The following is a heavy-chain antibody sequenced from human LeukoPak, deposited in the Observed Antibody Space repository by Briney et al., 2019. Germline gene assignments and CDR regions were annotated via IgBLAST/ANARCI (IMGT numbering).Heavy chain of an antibody. CDR2: INAGNGNT. V-gene: IGHV1-3*01. D-gene: IGHD1-20*01. CDR3: GRYNWNGDFDY. CDR1: GYTFTSYA. J-gene: IGHJ4*02. Sequence: GASVKVSCKASGYTFTSYAMHWVRQAPGQRLEWMGWINAGNGNTKFSQKLQGRLTITRDTSAGTAYMELSSLKSEDTAVYYCGRYNWNGDFDYWGQGTLVTVSS.